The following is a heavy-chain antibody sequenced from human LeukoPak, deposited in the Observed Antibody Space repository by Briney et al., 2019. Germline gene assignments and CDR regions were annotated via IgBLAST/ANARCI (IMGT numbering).Heavy chain of an antibody. Sequence: GGSLRLSCAASGFTFSSYAMSWVRQAPGKGLERVSAISGSGGSTYYADSVKGRFTISRDNSKNTLYLQMNSLRAEDTAVYYCAKDDSSGYYYLAYWGQGTLVTVSS. J-gene: IGHJ4*02. V-gene: IGHV3-23*01. CDR2: ISGSGGST. D-gene: IGHD3-22*01. CDR1: GFTFSSYA. CDR3: AKDDSSGYYYLAY.